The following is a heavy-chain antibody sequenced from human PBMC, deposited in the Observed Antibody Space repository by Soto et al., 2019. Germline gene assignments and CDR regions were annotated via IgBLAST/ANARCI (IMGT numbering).Heavy chain of an antibody. Sequence: SVKVSCKASGGTSSSYAISWVRQAPGQGLEWMGGIIPIFGTANYAQKFQGRVTITADESTSTAYMELSSLRSEDTAVYYCARARAYCTNGVCQFDYWGQGTMVTVSS. V-gene: IGHV1-69*13. J-gene: IGHJ4*02. CDR1: GGTSSSYA. CDR2: IIPIFGTA. D-gene: IGHD2-8*01. CDR3: ARARAYCTNGVCQFDY.